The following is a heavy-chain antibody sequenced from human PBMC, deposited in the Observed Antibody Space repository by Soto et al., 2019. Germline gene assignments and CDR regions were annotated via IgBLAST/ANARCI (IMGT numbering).Heavy chain of an antibody. Sequence: QVQLVESGGGVVQPGRSLRLSCAASGFTFSSYGMHWVRQAPGKGLEWVAVISYDGSNKYYADSVKGRFTISSDNSKNTLYLQMNSLRAEDTAVYYCAKGERGYSGYDDLGWGQGTLVTVSS. D-gene: IGHD5-12*01. V-gene: IGHV3-30*18. CDR3: AKGERGYSGYDDLG. J-gene: IGHJ4*02. CDR1: GFTFSSYG. CDR2: ISYDGSNK.